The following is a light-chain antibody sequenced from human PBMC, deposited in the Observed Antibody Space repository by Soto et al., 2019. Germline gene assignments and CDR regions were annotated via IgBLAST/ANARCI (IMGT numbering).Light chain of an antibody. J-gene: IGKJ1*01. V-gene: IGKV1-39*01. Sequence: DIQMTQSPSSLSASVGDRVTITCRASQSISGYLNWYQQKPGKAPKVLIYAASSLQSGVPSRFRGSGSGTDFPLTISSLQPEDSATYYCQQSYSSPMLTVGQGTKVEIK. CDR1: QSISGY. CDR2: AAS. CDR3: QQSYSSPMLT.